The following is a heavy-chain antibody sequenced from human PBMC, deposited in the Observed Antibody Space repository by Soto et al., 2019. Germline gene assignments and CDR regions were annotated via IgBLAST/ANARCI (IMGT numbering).Heavy chain of an antibody. CDR2: ISGSGGST. Sequence: PGGSLRLSCAASGVTFSQYAMSWFRQAPGKGLEWVSVISGSGGSTYYADSVKGRFTISRDNSKNTLYVQMKSLRAEDTAVYYCAKLTGTSSWYRGALDYWGQGTLVTVSS. J-gene: IGHJ4*02. CDR1: GVTFSQYA. V-gene: IGHV3-23*01. D-gene: IGHD6-13*01. CDR3: AKLTGTSSWYRGALDY.